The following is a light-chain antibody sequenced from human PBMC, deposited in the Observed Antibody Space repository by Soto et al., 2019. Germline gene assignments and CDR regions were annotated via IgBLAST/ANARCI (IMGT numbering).Light chain of an antibody. CDR2: GAS. CDR1: QSVSSSY. CDR3: QQYGSSPIT. Sequence: EIVLTQSPGTLSLSPGERATLSCRASQSVSSSYLAWYQQKPGQAPRLLIYGASSRDTVIPDRFSGSGSGTDFTLTISRLEPEDFAVYYFQQYGSSPITFGQGTRLEIK. V-gene: IGKV3-20*01. J-gene: IGKJ5*01.